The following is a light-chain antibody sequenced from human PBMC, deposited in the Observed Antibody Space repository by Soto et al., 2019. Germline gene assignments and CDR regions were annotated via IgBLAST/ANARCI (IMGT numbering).Light chain of an antibody. V-gene: IGKV3-11*01. J-gene: IGKJ5*01. CDR2: DAS. Sequence: DIVLTRSPATVSLSPGESATLSCRASQSVKTFLVWYQQKPAQAPRLLLYDASPRATGIPARFSGSGSGTDFTLTISSLQPEDAAVYYCQQRSNWPPITFGQGTRLEIK. CDR3: QQRSNWPPIT. CDR1: QSVKTF.